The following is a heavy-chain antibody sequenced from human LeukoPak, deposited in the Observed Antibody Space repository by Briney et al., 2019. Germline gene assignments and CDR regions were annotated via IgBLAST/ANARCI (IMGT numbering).Heavy chain of an antibody. J-gene: IGHJ4*02. CDR3: ARLNTGYSSSHHHDY. Sequence: SETLSLTCTVSGGSISSYYWSWIRQPPGKGLEWIGYIYYSGSTNYNPSLKSRVTISVDTSKNQFSLKLSSVTAADTAVYYCARLNTGYSSSHHHDYWGPGTLVTVSS. CDR1: GGSISSYY. D-gene: IGHD6-13*01. CDR2: IYYSGST. V-gene: IGHV4-59*08.